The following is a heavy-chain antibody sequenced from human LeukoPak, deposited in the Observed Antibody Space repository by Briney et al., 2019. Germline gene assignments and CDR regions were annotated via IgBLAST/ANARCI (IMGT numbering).Heavy chain of an antibody. V-gene: IGHV1-18*01. J-gene: IGHJ3*02. CDR1: GYTFTSYG. D-gene: IGHD6-19*01. CDR3: ALERSYDSSGWYRPNDAFDI. Sequence: GASVKVSCKASGYTFTSYGISWVRQAPGQGLEWMGWISAYNGNTNYAQKLQGRVTMTTDTSTSTAYMELRSLRSDDTAVYYCALERSYDSSGWYRPNDAFDIWGQGTMVTVSS. CDR2: ISAYNGNT.